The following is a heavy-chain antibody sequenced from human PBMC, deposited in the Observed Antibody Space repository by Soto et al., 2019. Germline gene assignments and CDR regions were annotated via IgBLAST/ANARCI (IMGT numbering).Heavy chain of an antibody. V-gene: IGHV3-23*01. CDR3: AAAGAGTFDL. Sequence: VQLLESGGGLVPPGGSLRLSCAASGYTFSNYAMSWVRQAPGKGLEWVSTIRGNGDGTYYADSVKGRFTISRDNSKNTLSLQMNSLRVEYTALYYCAAAGAGTFDLWGQGTMVTVSS. CDR1: GYTFSNYA. CDR2: IRGNGDGT. J-gene: IGHJ3*01. D-gene: IGHD3-10*01.